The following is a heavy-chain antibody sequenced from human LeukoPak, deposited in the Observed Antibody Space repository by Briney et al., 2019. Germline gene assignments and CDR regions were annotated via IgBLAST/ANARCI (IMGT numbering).Heavy chain of an antibody. D-gene: IGHD5-18*01. CDR2: ISYTGST. CDR1: GGYISSSSYY. Sequence: SETLSLTCTVSGGYISSSSYYWGSICQPPGKGLEWIGSISYTGSTYYNPSLKSRVSISADTSKNQFSLKLSSVTAADTAIYYCARSFGYSYGLPFDYWGQGNLVTVSS. J-gene: IGHJ4*02. V-gene: IGHV4-39*01. CDR3: ARSFGYSYGLPFDY.